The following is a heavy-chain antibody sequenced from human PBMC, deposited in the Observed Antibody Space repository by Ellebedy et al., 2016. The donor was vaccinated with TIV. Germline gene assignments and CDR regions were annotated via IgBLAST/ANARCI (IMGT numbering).Heavy chain of an antibody. D-gene: IGHD3-10*01. Sequence: GESLKISCAASGFTFSSYWMSWVRQAPGKGLEWVANIKEDGSEKYYVDSVKGRFNISRDNAKTSLYLQMNSLRAEDTAVYYCARVPWGSGAVNWFDPWGQGTLVTVSS. J-gene: IGHJ5*02. V-gene: IGHV3-7*01. CDR2: IKEDGSEK. CDR3: ARVPWGSGAVNWFDP. CDR1: GFTFSSYW.